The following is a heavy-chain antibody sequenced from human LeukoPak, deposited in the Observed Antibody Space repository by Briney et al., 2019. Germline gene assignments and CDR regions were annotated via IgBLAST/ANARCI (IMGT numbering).Heavy chain of an antibody. J-gene: IGHJ4*02. CDR3: ARRGDGYSIDY. D-gene: IGHD5-24*01. V-gene: IGHV4-38-2*01. Sequence: SETLSLTCAVSRYSINSGYYWGWIRQPPRKGMEWIEYIYHSGSTYFNPSLKSRVTISVDRSKNQFSLKLSSVTAADTAVYYCARRGDGYSIDYWGQGTLVTVSS. CDR2: IYHSGST. CDR1: RYSINSGYY.